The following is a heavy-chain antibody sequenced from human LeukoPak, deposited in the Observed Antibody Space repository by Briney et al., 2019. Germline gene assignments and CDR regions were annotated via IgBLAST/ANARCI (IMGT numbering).Heavy chain of an antibody. CDR1: GFTFSDYS. CDR3: ARLQGQGYIHPDP. J-gene: IGHJ5*02. Sequence: GGSLRLSCAASGFTFSDYSMHWVRQAPGKGLNWVAFIRYDGNNKYYADSVKGRFTISRDNSKNMLYLEMNSLSTEDTAVYYCARLQGQGYIHPDPWGQGTLVTVSS. D-gene: IGHD2-15*01. CDR2: IRYDGNNK. V-gene: IGHV3-30*02.